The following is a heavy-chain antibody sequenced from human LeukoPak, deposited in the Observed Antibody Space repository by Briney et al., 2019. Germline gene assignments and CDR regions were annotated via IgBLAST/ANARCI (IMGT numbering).Heavy chain of an antibody. V-gene: IGHV3-7*03. CDR2: INRDGSEK. D-gene: IGHD3-3*01. J-gene: IGHJ4*02. CDR1: GFTLSSRW. CDR3: ATYDSWSGYNIAY. Sequence: GGSLRLSCAVSGFTLSSRWMMWVRQAPGEGLEWMTNINRDGSEKNYVDSVKGRFTITRDNAENSLYLQMNSLKVEDSAIYYCATYDSWSGYNIAYWGQGTLVTVSS.